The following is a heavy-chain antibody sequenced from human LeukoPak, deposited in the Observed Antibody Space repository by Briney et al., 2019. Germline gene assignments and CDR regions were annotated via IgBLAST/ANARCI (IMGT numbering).Heavy chain of an antibody. Sequence: GRCLRLSCAASGFTFDDFGMSWVRHVPGKGLEWVSGINWNGGRTVYADSVKGGFTISRDNAKKSLYLQMNSLRAEDTALYYCARKWLSNAFDIWGQGTMVTVSS. V-gene: IGHV3-20*04. CDR1: GFTFDDFG. CDR2: INWNGGRT. J-gene: IGHJ3*02. CDR3: ARKWLSNAFDI. D-gene: IGHD5-12*01.